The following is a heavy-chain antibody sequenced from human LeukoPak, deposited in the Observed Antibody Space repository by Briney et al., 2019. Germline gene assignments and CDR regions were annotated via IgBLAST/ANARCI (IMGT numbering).Heavy chain of an antibody. CDR1: GGSFSGYY. Sequence: SETLSLTCAVYGGSFSGYYWSWIRQPPGKGLEWIGEINHSGSTNYNPSLKSRVTISVDTSKNQFSLKLSSVTAADTAVYYCATSKYQLLLDAFDIWGPGTMVTVSS. CDR2: INHSGST. J-gene: IGHJ3*02. D-gene: IGHD2-2*01. V-gene: IGHV4-34*01. CDR3: ATSKYQLLLDAFDI.